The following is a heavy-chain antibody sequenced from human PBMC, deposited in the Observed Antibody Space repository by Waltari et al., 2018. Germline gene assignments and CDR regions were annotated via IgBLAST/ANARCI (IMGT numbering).Heavy chain of an antibody. CDR1: GGTFSSYA. J-gene: IGHJ4*02. CDR3: ASPPYYYDSSGYYYY. D-gene: IGHD3-22*01. CDR2: ISPSLGTA. V-gene: IGHV1-69*12. Sequence: QVQLVQSGAEVKKPGSSVKVSCKASGGTFSSYAISWVRQAPGQVVEWMVGISPSLGTANAAQKFRGRVTITADESTSTAYMELSSLRSEDTAVYYCASPPYYYDSSGYYYYWGQGTLVTVSS.